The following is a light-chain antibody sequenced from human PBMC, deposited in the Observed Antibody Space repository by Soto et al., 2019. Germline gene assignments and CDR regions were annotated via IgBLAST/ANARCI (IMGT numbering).Light chain of an antibody. CDR1: QSVSNNY. J-gene: IGKJ1*01. CDR3: QQYCSSGT. Sequence: DSVLTQSHGALSLSPGERATLCCRASQSVSNNYLAWYQQKPGQAPRLLIYGASNRATGIPDRFSGSGSGTDFTLTISRLEPEDFAVYYCQQYCSSGTFGQGTKVDI. CDR2: GAS. V-gene: IGKV3-20*01.